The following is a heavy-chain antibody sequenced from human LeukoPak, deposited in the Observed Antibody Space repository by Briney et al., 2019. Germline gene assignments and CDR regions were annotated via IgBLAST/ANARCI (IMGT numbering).Heavy chain of an antibody. CDR3: ARQPPQYYGMDV. J-gene: IGHJ6*02. Sequence: SETLSLTCSVSGGSFSNYYWSWIRQPAGKGLEWIGRIYTSGSTNYNPSLKSRVTMSVDTSNNQFSLKLISVTAADMAVYYCARQPPQYYGMDVRGQGTTVTVSS. CDR1: GGSFSNYY. V-gene: IGHV4-4*07. CDR2: IYTSGST. D-gene: IGHD1-14*01.